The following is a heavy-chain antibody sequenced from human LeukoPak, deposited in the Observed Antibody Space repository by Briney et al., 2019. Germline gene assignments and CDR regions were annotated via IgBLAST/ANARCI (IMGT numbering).Heavy chain of an antibody. V-gene: IGHV3-43D*04. Sequence: GGSLRLSCAASGFTFDDYAMHWARQAPGKGLEWVSLISWDGGSTYYADSVKGRFTISRDNSKNSLSLQMNSLRAEDTAFYYCAKDMARYSSSLYMDVWGKGTTVTVSS. D-gene: IGHD6-13*01. J-gene: IGHJ6*04. CDR3: AKDMARYSSSLYMDV. CDR2: ISWDGGST. CDR1: GFTFDDYA.